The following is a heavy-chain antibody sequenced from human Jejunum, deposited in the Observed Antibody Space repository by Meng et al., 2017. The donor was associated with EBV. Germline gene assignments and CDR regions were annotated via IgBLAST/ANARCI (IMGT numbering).Heavy chain of an antibody. Sequence: TLTALGHQSAPAPQTRSLTISLSGFSCSTNGGGVVWIRQLPGKAPEWLAIIYWDNDKFSNPSLTSRITLAKDTSKNQVVLTVTSMDTVDTAISSCAHRRYLRGSWSFGDFDYWGQGTLVTVSS. CDR3: AHRRYLRGSWSFGDFDY. D-gene: IGHD3-16*01. V-gene: IGHV2-5*02. J-gene: IGHJ4*02. CDR2: IYWDNDK. CDR1: GFSCSTNGGG.